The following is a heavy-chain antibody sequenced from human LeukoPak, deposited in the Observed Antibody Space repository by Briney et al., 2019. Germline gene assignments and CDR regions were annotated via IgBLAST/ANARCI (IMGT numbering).Heavy chain of an antibody. D-gene: IGHD2-15*01. V-gene: IGHV3-30*04. CDR1: GFTLSSYA. CDR3: ARAGRYRSGGSCFTPYYYYGMDV. CDR2: ISYDGSNK. J-gene: IGHJ6*02. Sequence: PGGSLRLSCAASGFTLSSYAMHWVRQAPGKGLEWVAVISYDGSNKYYADSVKGRFTISRDNSKNTLYLQMNSLRAEDTAVYYCARAGRYRSGGSCFTPYYYYGMDVWGQGTTVTVSS.